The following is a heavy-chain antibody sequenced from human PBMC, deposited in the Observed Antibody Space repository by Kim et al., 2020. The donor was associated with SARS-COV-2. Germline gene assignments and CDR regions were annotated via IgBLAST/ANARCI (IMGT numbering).Heavy chain of an antibody. V-gene: IGHV1-18*01. D-gene: IGHD3-10*01. CDR3: ARDMVRGVIIGNFDY. Sequence: ASVKVSCKASGYTFTSYGISWVRQAPGQGLEWMGWISAYNGNTNYAQKLQGRVTMTTDTSTSTAYMELRSLRSDDTAVYYCARDMVRGVIIGNFDYWGQGTLVTSPQ. CDR1: GYTFTSYG. CDR2: ISAYNGNT. J-gene: IGHJ4*02.